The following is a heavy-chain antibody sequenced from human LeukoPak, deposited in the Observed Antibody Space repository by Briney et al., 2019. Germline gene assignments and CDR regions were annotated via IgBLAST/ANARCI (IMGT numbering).Heavy chain of an antibody. V-gene: IGHV3-23*01. CDR3: AKSPRRGPDSS. CDR1: GFTFSSYA. Sequence: PGGSLRLSCAASGFTFSSYAMSWVRQAAGKELECVSAISGSGGSTYYADSVKGRFTISRDNSKNTLYLQMNSLRAEDTAVYYCAKSPRRGPDSSWGQGTLVTVSS. D-gene: IGHD6-13*01. J-gene: IGHJ4*02. CDR2: ISGSGGST.